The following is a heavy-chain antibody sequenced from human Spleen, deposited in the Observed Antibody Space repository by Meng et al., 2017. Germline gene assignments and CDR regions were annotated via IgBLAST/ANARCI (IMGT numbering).Heavy chain of an antibody. D-gene: IGHD2-15*01. J-gene: IGHJ4*01. Sequence: QLQLPQSCPGRVKPPQTLSLTCAVSGDSVSSNSVAWNWIRQSPSRGLEWLGRTYYRSRWYKDYAVSVKSRITINPDTSKNEFSLQLNSVTPEDTAVYFCARGTATLDFWGHGTLVTVSS. CDR1: GDSVSSNSVA. CDR2: TYYRSRWYK. CDR3: ARGTATLDF. V-gene: IGHV6-1*01.